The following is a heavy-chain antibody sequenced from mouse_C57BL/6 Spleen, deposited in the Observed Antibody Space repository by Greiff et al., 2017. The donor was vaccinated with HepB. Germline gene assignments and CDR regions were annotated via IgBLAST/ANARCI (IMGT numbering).Heavy chain of an antibody. CDR1: GYTFTSYW. J-gene: IGHJ2*01. Sequence: VQLKQSGTVLARPGASVKMSCKTSGYTFTSYWMHWVKQRPGQGLEWIGAIYPGNSDTSYNQKFKGKAKLTAVPSASTAYMELSSLTNEDSAVYYCTRFPPMTTVVATGFDYWGQGTTLTVSS. CDR2: IYPGNSDT. V-gene: IGHV1-5*01. CDR3: TRFPPMTTVVATGFDY. D-gene: IGHD1-1*01.